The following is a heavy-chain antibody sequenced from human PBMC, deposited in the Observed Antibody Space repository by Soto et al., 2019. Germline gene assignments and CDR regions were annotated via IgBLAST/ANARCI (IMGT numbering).Heavy chain of an antibody. CDR1: GFTVSSNY. Sequence: PGGSLILSCAASGFTVSSNYMSWVRQAPGKGLEWVSVIYSGGSTYYADSVKGRFTISRDNSKETVYLQMNSLRAEDTGVYYCAREIDSNYDGMDVWGQGTTVTVYS. J-gene: IGHJ6*02. D-gene: IGHD4-4*01. CDR2: IYSGGST. V-gene: IGHV3-53*01. CDR3: AREIDSNYDGMDV.